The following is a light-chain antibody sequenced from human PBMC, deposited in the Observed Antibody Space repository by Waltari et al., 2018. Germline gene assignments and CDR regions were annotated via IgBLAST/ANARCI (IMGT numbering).Light chain of an antibody. CDR3: SSYTSSSTVV. J-gene: IGLJ2*01. CDR2: DVS. CDR1: SSDVGGYNS. Sequence: SALTQPASVSGSPGQSIPISCTGPSSDVGGYNSVSWYQQHPGKAPKLMIYDVSKRPSGVSNRFSGSKSGNTASLTISGLQAEDEADYYCSSYTSSSTVVFGGGTKLTVL. V-gene: IGLV2-14*01.